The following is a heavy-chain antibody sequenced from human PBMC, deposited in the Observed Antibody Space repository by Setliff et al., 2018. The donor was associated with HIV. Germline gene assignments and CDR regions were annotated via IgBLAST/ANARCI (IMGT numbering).Heavy chain of an antibody. Sequence: SETLSLTCTVSGGSISSGSYHWSWIRQPAGKGLEWIGHIYTSGSTKYNPSLKSRVTISVDTSKTQFSLRLSSVTAADTAVYYCARGGRGGGEPYYDFWSGYHDTFDIWGQGTRVTVSS. CDR3: ARGGRGGGEPYYDFWSGYHDTFDI. CDR2: IYTSGST. CDR1: GGSISSGSYH. J-gene: IGHJ3*02. V-gene: IGHV4-61*09. D-gene: IGHD3-3*01.